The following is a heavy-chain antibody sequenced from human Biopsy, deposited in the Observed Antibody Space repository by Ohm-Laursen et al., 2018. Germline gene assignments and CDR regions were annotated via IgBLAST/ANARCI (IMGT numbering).Heavy chain of an antibody. CDR2: INHRGAT. CDR1: GGSFSDYY. V-gene: IGHV4-34*01. D-gene: IGHD3-22*01. CDR3: ERGVDYYDPYHYYALDV. Sequence: TLSLTCAVYGGSFSDYYWSWIRQPPGKGLEWIGEINHRGATNYNPSLKSRVTISVDTSKNQFSLKVRSVTAADTAVYYCERGVDYYDPYHYYALDVWGQGTTVTVSS. J-gene: IGHJ6*02.